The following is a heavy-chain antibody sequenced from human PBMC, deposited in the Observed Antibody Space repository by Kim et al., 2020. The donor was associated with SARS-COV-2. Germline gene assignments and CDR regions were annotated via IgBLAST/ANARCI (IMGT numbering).Heavy chain of an antibody. CDR2: IYYSGST. CDR3: ARQGEGGGGYSYGYDYYYYYMDV. D-gene: IGHD5-18*01. V-gene: IGHV4-59*08. Sequence: SETLSLTCTVSGGSISSYYWSWIRQPPGKGLEWIGYIYYSGSTNYNPSLKSRVTISVDTSKNQFSLKLSSVTAADTAVYYCARQGEGGGGYSYGYDYYYYYMDVWGKGTTVTVSS. CDR1: GGSISSYY. J-gene: IGHJ6*03.